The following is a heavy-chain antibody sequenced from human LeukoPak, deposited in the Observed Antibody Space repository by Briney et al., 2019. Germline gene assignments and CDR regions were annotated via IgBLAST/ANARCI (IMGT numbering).Heavy chain of an antibody. CDR1: GFTFSSYS. V-gene: IGHV3-48*01. CDR3: ARDGAYCGGDCYWGAYFDY. D-gene: IGHD2-21*01. J-gene: IGHJ4*02. CDR2: ISSSSSTI. Sequence: PGGSLRLSCAASGFTFSSYSMNWVRQAPGKGLEWVSYISSSSSTIYYADSVKGRFTISRDNAKNSLYLQMNSLRAEDTAVYYCARDGAYCGGDCYWGAYFDYWGQGTLVTVSS.